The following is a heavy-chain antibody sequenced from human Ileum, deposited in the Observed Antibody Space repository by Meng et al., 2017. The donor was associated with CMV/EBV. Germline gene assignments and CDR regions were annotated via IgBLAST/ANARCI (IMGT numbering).Heavy chain of an antibody. CDR2: MCYDGMT. Sequence: VPVQDSGPGLLKPSETWSLTCAVSDDSMSRNCWSWIRQPPGKGLEWIGYMCYDGMTNYNPSLKSRITISGDTSKNQFSLQVTSVTAADTAMYYCALRGLAAGTFQQWGQGTLVTVSS. CDR3: ALRGLAAGTFQQ. V-gene: IGHV4-59*01. D-gene: IGHD6-13*01. CDR1: DDSMSRNC. J-gene: IGHJ1*01.